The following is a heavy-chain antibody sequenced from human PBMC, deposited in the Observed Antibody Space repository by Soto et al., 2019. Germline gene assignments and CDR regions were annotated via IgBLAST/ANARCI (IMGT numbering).Heavy chain of an antibody. D-gene: IGHD3-3*01. J-gene: IGHJ6*02. V-gene: IGHV3-30*18. Sequence: GGSLRLSCAASGFTFSSYGMHWVHQAPGKGLEWVAVISYDGSNKYYADSVKGRFTISRDNSKNTLYLQMNSLRAEDTAVYYCAKDLYYDFWSGYPYYYYYGMDVWGQGTTVTVSS. CDR1: GFTFSSYG. CDR3: AKDLYYDFWSGYPYYYYYGMDV. CDR2: ISYDGSNK.